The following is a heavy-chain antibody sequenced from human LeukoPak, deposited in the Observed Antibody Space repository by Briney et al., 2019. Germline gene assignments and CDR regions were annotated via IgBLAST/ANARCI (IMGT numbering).Heavy chain of an antibody. J-gene: IGHJ4*02. CDR3: ARDRHAYCGGDCPFDY. D-gene: IGHD2-21*02. CDR2: ISWNSGSI. Sequence: GGSLRLSCAASGFTFDDYAMHWVRQAPGKGLEWVSGISWNSGSIGYADSVKGRFTISRDNAKNSLYLQMNSLRSEDTAVYYCARDRHAYCGGDCPFDYWGQGTLVTVSS. V-gene: IGHV3-9*01. CDR1: GFTFDDYA.